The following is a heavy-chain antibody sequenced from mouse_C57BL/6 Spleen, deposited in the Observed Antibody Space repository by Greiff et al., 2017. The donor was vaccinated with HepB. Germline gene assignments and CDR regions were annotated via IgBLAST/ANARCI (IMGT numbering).Heavy chain of an antibody. CDR3: VRDGVSSGAMDY. CDR1: GFTFNTYA. CDR2: IRSKSSKYAT. J-gene: IGHJ4*01. V-gene: IGHV10-3*01. Sequence: VESGGGLVQPKGSLKLSCAASGFTFNTYAMHWVRQAPGKGLEWVARIRSKSSKYATYYADSVKDRFTISRDDSQSMLYLQMNNLKTEDTAMYYCVRDGVSSGAMDYWGQGTSVTVSS. D-gene: IGHD3-1*01.